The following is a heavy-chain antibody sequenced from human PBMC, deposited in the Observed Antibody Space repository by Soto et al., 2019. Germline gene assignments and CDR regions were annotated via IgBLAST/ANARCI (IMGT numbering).Heavy chain of an antibody. Sequence: QVQLVQSGAEVKKPGSSVKVSCKASGGTFSSYAISWVRQAPGQGLEWMGGIIPIFGTANYAQKFQGRVKGTAEESTRTAYMELSSMRSEDTAVYYCARGPIAVAGRGDYYYCGMDVWGQGTTVTVSS. CDR1: GGTFSSYA. CDR2: IIPIFGTA. D-gene: IGHD6-19*01. V-gene: IGHV1-69*12. J-gene: IGHJ6*02. CDR3: ARGPIAVAGRGDYYYCGMDV.